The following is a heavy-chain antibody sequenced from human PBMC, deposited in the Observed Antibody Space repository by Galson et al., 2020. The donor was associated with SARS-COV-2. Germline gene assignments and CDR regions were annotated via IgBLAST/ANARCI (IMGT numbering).Heavy chain of an antibody. V-gene: IGHV3-30-3*01. CDR3: ARDIGDRNNGYNLLDL. Sequence: GGPLRLSCAASGFTFSIYAIHWLRQAPGKGPEWVAVISFDGSNRNYADSVKGRFTVSRDNSESTVYLQMNSLRGDDTAVYYCARDIGDRNNGYNLLDLWGQGTLVTVSS. J-gene: IGHJ5*02. D-gene: IGHD5-12*01. CDR1: GFTFSIYA. CDR2: ISFDGSNR.